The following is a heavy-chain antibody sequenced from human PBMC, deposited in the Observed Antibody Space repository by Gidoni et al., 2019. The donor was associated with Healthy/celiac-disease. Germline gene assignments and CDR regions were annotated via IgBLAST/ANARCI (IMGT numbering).Heavy chain of an antibody. Sequence: QAQLAQSGAAGQKPGSSVKVPCKASGGTLSSYAISWVRQAPGQGLEWMGGIIPIFGTANYAQKFQGRVTITADESTSTAYMELSSLRSEDTAVYYCARKIVGATHNPFDYWGQGTLVTVSS. V-gene: IGHV1-69*01. J-gene: IGHJ4*02. CDR1: GGTLSSYA. CDR2: IIPIFGTA. CDR3: ARKIVGATHNPFDY. D-gene: IGHD1-26*01.